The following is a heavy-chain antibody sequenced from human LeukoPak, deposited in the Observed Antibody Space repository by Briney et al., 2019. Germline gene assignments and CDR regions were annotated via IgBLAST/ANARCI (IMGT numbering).Heavy chain of an antibody. CDR2: ISSSSTI. D-gene: IGHD3-22*01. CDR1: GFTFSSYS. CDR3: ARDGIVVNGAFDI. J-gene: IGHJ3*02. Sequence: GGSLRLSCAASGFTFSSYSMNWVRQAPGKGLEWVSYISSSSTIYYADSVKGRFTISRDNAKNSLYLQMNSLRAEDTAVYYCARDGIVVNGAFDIWGQGTMVTVSS. V-gene: IGHV3-48*01.